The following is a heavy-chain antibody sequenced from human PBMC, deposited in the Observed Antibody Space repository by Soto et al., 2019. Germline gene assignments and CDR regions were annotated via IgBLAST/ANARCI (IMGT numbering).Heavy chain of an antibody. V-gene: IGHV1-69*13. CDR1: GGTFSSYA. J-gene: IGHJ6*02. D-gene: IGHD6-19*01. Sequence: EASVKVSCKASGGTFSSYAISWVRQAPGQGLERMGGIIPIFGTANYAQKFQGRVTITADESTSTAYMELSSLRSEDTAVYYCARVYQTGYSSGWSYYYYGMDVWGQGTTVTVSS. CDR2: IIPIFGTA. CDR3: ARVYQTGYSSGWSYYYYGMDV.